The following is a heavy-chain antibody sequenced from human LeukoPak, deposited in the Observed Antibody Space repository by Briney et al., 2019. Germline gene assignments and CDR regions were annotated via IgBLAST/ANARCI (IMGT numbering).Heavy chain of an antibody. CDR2: ISGSGGST. V-gene: IGHV3-23*01. CDR3: ARWHFRRGYSYGFDY. Sequence: PGGSLRLSCAASGFTFSSYAMSWVRQAPGKGLEWVSAISGSGGSTYYADSVKGRFTISRDNSKNSLYLQMNSLRAEDTAVYYCARWHFRRGYSYGFDYWGQGTLVTVSS. J-gene: IGHJ4*02. CDR1: GFTFSSYA. D-gene: IGHD5-18*01.